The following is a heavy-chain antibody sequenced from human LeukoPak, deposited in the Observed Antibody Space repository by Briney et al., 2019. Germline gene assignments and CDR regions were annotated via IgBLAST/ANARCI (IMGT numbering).Heavy chain of an antibody. Sequence: PSETLSLTCTVSGGSLSSGTHLWDWIRQPPGKGLEWIGSVSYSGTTYYNPSLKSRVTISVDTSKKQFSLKLSSVTAADTAVYYCARRAGHGSGYPPGFDYWGQGTLVTVSS. CDR1: GGSLSSGTHL. V-gene: IGHV4-39*01. CDR2: VSYSGTT. J-gene: IGHJ4*02. CDR3: ARRAGHGSGYPPGFDY. D-gene: IGHD3-22*01.